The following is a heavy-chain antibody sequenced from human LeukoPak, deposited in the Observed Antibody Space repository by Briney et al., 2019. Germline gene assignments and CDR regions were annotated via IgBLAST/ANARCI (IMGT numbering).Heavy chain of an antibody. CDR3: ARLLDSIAVAYRYGMDV. J-gene: IGHJ6*02. Sequence: GGSLRLSCAASGFTFSSYAMSWVRQAPGKGLEWVSAISGSGGSTYYADSVKGRFTISRDNSKNTLYLQMNSLRAEDTAVYYCARLLDSIAVAYRYGMDVWGQGTTVTVSS. CDR2: ISGSGGST. D-gene: IGHD6-19*01. CDR1: GFTFSSYA. V-gene: IGHV3-23*01.